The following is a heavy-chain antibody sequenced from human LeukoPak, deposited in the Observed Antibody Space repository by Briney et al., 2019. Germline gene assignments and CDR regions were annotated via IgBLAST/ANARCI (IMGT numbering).Heavy chain of an antibody. CDR2: IYYSGNT. D-gene: IGHD6-13*01. Sequence: PSETLSLTCTVSGDSISTSNSYWGWIRQPPGKGLEWIGSIYYSGNTYYNASLKSRVTISVDTSKNQFSLKLSSVTAADTAVYYCAREGSPAAVAYYYYYMDVWGKGTTVTVSS. CDR3: AREGSPAAVAYYYYYMDV. CDR1: GDSISTSNSY. V-gene: IGHV4-39*07. J-gene: IGHJ6*03.